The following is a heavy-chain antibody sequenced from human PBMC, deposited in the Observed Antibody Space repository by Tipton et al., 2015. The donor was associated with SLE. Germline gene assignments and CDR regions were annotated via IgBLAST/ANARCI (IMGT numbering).Heavy chain of an antibody. CDR1: DGSISTYY. CDR2: IHYSGST. J-gene: IGHJ5*02. V-gene: IGHV4-59*12. Sequence: GLVKPSETLSLTCTVSDGSISTYYWSWIRQPPGKGLEYIGYIHYSGSTNHNPSLKSRVTISVDTSKNQFSLKLISVTAVDTAVYYCARRWGGGFDPWGQGTLVTVSS. CDR3: ARRWGGGFDP. D-gene: IGHD1-26*01.